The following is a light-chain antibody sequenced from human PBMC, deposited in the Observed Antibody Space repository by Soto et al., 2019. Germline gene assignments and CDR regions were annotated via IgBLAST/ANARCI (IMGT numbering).Light chain of an antibody. CDR1: QSVGSSY. J-gene: IGKJ2*01. CDR3: QQYVSSRYT. CDR2: RPS. Sequence: EIVLMQSPGPLSLSPGDITTLSCRASQSVGSSYSTCHQQKPGQAPRLGNYRPSTRATGIPDRFSGSGSGTYFTLTIGRLEREDFAVYYCQQYVSSRYTFGQGTKLEIK. V-gene: IGKV3-20*01.